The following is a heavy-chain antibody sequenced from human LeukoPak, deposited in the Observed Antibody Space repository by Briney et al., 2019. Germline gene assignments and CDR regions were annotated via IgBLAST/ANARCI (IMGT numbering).Heavy chain of an antibody. J-gene: IGHJ4*02. CDR3: ARESSSLTNPDFDY. CDR1: GFTVSSND. Sequence: GGSLRLSCAASGFTVSSNDMSWVRQAPGKGLECISVIYSGGSTDYADSVKGRLTISRDNSKNTLYLQMNSLRAEDTAVYYCARESSSLTNPDFDYWGQGTLVTVSS. CDR2: IYSGGST. V-gene: IGHV3-53*01. D-gene: IGHD6-13*01.